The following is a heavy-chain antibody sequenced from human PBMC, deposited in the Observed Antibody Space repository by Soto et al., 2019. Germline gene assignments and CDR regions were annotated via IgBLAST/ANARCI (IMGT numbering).Heavy chain of an antibody. J-gene: IGHJ4*02. CDR3: ARRWGYTFDY. V-gene: IGHV4-59*08. D-gene: IGHD5-12*01. CDR2: IYYSGST. Sequence: LEILSLTCTVSGGSIISYYWSWIRQPPGKGLEWIGYIYYSGSTNYNPSLKSRVTISVDTSKNQFSLKLSSVTAADTAVYYCARRWGYTFDYWGQGTLVTVSS. CDR1: GGSIISYY.